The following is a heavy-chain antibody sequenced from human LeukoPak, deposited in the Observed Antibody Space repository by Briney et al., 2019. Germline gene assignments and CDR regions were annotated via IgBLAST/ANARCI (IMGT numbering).Heavy chain of an antibody. J-gene: IGHJ4*02. Sequence: GASVKVSCKASGYTFTNYYIHWVRQAPGQGVEWMGWINSNRGGTNYAQKFQGRVTITADESTSTAYMELSSLRSEDTAVYYCASLSGSLFDYWGQGTLVTVSS. V-gene: IGHV1-2*02. CDR3: ASLSGSLFDY. D-gene: IGHD3-10*01. CDR1: GYTFTNYY. CDR2: INSNRGGT.